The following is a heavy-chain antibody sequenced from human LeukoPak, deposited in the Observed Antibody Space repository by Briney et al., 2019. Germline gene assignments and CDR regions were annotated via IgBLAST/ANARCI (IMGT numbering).Heavy chain of an antibody. CDR1: GFTFSSYA. CDR2: ISYDGSNK. Sequence: GRSLRLSCAASGFTFSSYAMHGVREAPRNGLEWVAVISYDGSNKYYADSVKGRFTISRDNSKNTLYLQMNSLRAEDTAVYYCARDEEGDDYGDFFSYWGQGTLVTVSS. D-gene: IGHD4-17*01. CDR3: ARDEEGDDYGDFFSY. J-gene: IGHJ4*02. V-gene: IGHV3-30*04.